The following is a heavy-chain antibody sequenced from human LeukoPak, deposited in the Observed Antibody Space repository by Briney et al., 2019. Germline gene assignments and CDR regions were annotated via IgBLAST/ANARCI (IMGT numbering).Heavy chain of an antibody. Sequence: PGGSLRLSCTASGFSFSTYQMNWVRQAPGKGLEWVSYISSSGSAIYYADSVKGRFTISRDNAKNSLYLQMNSLRDEDTAVYYCARERAGAVDYWGQGTLVTVSS. V-gene: IGHV3-48*03. CDR1: GFSFSTYQ. J-gene: IGHJ4*02. CDR2: ISSSGSAI. CDR3: ARERAGAVDY. D-gene: IGHD1-26*01.